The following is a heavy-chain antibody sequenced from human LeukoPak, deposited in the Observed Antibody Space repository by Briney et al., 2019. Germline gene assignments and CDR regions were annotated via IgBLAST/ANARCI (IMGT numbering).Heavy chain of an antibody. Sequence: SETLSLTCTVSGGSISSYYWSWIRQPAGKGLEWIGRIFTSGSTNYNPSLKSRVTISVDTSKNQFSLKLSSVTAADTAVYYCARVHDSDYKIYNWFDPWGQGTLVTVSS. V-gene: IGHV4-4*07. CDR1: GGSISSYY. J-gene: IGHJ5*02. CDR3: ARVHDSDYKIYNWFDP. D-gene: IGHD4-11*01. CDR2: IFTSGST.